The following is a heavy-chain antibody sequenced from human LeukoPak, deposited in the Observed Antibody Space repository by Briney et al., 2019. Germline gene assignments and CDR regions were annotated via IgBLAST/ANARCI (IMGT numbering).Heavy chain of an antibody. CDR2: ISPIFGTA. CDR3: ARMYSSGWPFDY. CDR1: GGTFSSYA. D-gene: IGHD6-19*01. J-gene: IGHJ4*02. V-gene: IGHV1-69*05. Sequence: SVKVSCKASGGTFSSYAISWVRQAPGQGLEWMGGISPIFGTANYAQKFQGRVTITTDESTSTAYMELSSLRSEDTAVYYCARMYSSGWPFDYWGQGTLVTVSS.